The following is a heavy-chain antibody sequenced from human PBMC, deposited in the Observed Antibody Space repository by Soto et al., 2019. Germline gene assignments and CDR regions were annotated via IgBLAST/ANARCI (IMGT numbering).Heavy chain of an antibody. V-gene: IGHV1-18*01. CDR2: ISAGNGNT. CDR1: GYTFTNYG. Sequence: ASVKGSFKASGYTFTNYGISWVRQAPGQGLEWVGWISAGNGNTKYSQKFQGRVTITRDTSASTAYMELSSLRSEDTAVYYCARGITLPTPLDYWGQ. D-gene: IGHD1-20*01. J-gene: IGHJ4*01. CDR3: ARGITLPTPLDY.